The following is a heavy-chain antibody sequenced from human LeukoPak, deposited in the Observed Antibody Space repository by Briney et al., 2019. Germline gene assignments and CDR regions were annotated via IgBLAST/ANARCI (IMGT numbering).Heavy chain of an antibody. V-gene: IGHV3-30*04. CDR2: ISYDGSNK. J-gene: IGHJ5*02. D-gene: IGHD1-26*01. Sequence: GGSLRLSCAASGFTFSSYAMHWVRQAPGKGLEWVAVISYDGSNKYYADSVKGRFTISRDNSKNTLYLRMNSLRAEDTAVYYCVAMWELNWFDPWGQGTLVTVSS. CDR3: VAMWELNWFDP. CDR1: GFTFSSYA.